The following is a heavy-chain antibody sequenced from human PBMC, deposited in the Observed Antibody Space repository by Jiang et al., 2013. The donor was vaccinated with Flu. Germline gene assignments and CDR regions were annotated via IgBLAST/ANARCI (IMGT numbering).Heavy chain of an antibody. D-gene: IGHD4-17*01. J-gene: IGHJ4*02. CDR3: AHRYGGYFDY. V-gene: IGHV2-5*02. CDR2: VYWDDEK. CDR1: GFSLSTSEEA. Sequence: KPTQTLTLICTFSGFSLSTSEEAVGWIRQPPGKALEWLALVYWDDEKHFSPSLKSSLSITKDTSKNHVVLIMTNVDPVDTGTYYCAHRYGGYFDYWGQGNLVTVSS.